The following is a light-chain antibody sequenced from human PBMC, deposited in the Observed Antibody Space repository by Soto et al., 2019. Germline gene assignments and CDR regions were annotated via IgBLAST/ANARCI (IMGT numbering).Light chain of an antibody. CDR3: QQYNNWPPGVT. V-gene: IGKV3-15*01. J-gene: IGKJ1*01. CDR2: GAS. Sequence: EIVMTQSTATLSVSPGERATPSCRASQSVSSNLAWYQQKPGQAPRLLIYGASTRATGIPARFSGSGSGTEFTLTISSLQSEDFAVYYCQQYNNWPPGVTFGQGTKVEIK. CDR1: QSVSSN.